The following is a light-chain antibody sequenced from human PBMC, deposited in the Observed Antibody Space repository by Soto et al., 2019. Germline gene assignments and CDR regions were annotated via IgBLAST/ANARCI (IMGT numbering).Light chain of an antibody. CDR3: VLYLGLGISV. Sequence: QTVVTQEPSFSVSPGGTVTLTCGLSSGSVSTSNYPSWYQQTPGQAPRTLIYSTNTRSSGVPDRFSGSILGNKAALTIAGAQADDESDYYCVLYLGLGISVFGGGTKVTVL. V-gene: IGLV8-61*01. CDR1: SGSVSTSNY. J-gene: IGLJ2*01. CDR2: STN.